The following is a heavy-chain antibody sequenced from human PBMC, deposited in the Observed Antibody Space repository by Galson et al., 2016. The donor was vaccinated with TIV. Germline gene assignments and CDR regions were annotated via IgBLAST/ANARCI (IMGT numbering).Heavy chain of an antibody. D-gene: IGHD3-9*01. CDR2: VSWNSANI. CDR1: GFTFDDYV. CDR3: VKGGGPFYWSAIQY. J-gene: IGHJ4*02. Sequence: SLRLSCATSGFTFDDYVMHWVRQPPGKGLEWVSIVSWNSANIAYADSVKGRFSISRDNAKNSLYLQMNGLRAEDTAFYYCVKGGGPFYWSAIQYWGQGALVTVSS. V-gene: IGHV3-9*01.